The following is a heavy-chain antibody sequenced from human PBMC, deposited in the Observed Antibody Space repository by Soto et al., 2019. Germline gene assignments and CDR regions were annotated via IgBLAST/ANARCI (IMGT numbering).Heavy chain of an antibody. Sequence: QVQLVQSGTEVKKPGSSVKVSCKASGGTFRNYPINWVRQAPWQGLEWMGSIFPLTDIPDYAQNFQARLTISADKSTSTAYMELSSLTSVDTAMYFCARGPLVVLNYFESWGQGTLVTVSS. J-gene: IGHJ4*02. CDR2: IFPLTDIP. V-gene: IGHV1-69*02. CDR3: ARGPLVVLNYFES. CDR1: GGTFRNYP.